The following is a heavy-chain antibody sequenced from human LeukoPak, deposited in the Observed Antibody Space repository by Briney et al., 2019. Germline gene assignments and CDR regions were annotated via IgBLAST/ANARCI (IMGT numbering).Heavy chain of an antibody. V-gene: IGHV1-69*01. J-gene: IGHJ4*02. CDR3: ALGGWNDPPDY. CDR2: IIPIFGTA. CDR1: GGTFSSYA. Sequence: SVKVSCKASGGTFSSYAISWVRQAPGQGLEWMGGIIPIFGTANYAQKFQGRVTITADESTGTAYMELSSLRSEDTAVYYCALGGWNDPPDYWGQGTLVTVSS. D-gene: IGHD1-1*01.